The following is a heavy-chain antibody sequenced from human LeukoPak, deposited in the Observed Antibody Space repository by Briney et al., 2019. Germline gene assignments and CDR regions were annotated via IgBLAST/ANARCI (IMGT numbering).Heavy chain of an antibody. J-gene: IGHJ3*01. CDR2: IWSSGSPT. V-gene: IGHV3-48*03. CDR3: ARELTDVAGDGLDV. D-gene: IGHD5-12*01. Sequence: PGGSLRLSCTASGFTFSSYEMNWVRQGPGKGPEWVSYIWSSGSPTHYADSVKGRFTISRDNAKNSLYLQMSSLRADDTAVYYCARELTDVAGDGLDVWGQGTMVTVSS. CDR1: GFTFSSYE.